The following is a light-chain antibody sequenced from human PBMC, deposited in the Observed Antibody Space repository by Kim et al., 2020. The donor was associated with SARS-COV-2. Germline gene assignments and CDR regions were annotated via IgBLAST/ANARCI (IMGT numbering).Light chain of an antibody. V-gene: IGLV1-44*01. CDR2: GYN. J-gene: IGLJ2*01. CDR3: AAWDDNLNGVG. CDR1: FSNVGRNT. Sequence: SELTQPPSASGAPGQRVTISCSGSFSNVGRNTVNWWQQFPGTAPKLLIFGYNQRPSGVPARFSGSKSGTSASLAISGLQSEDEADYYCAAWDDNLNGVGFGGGTQLTVL.